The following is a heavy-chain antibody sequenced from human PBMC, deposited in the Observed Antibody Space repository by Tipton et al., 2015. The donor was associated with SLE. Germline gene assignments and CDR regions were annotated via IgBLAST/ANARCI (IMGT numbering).Heavy chain of an antibody. CDR1: GGSFSGYY. CDR3: AREGTRGGYFQP. J-gene: IGHJ1*01. Sequence: LRLSCAVYGGSFSGYYWSWIRQPPGKGLEWIGEINHSGSTNYNPSLKSRVTISVDTSKNQFSLKLSSVTAADAAVYYCAREGTRGGYFQPWGQGALVTVSS. D-gene: IGHD1-7*01. CDR2: INHSGST. V-gene: IGHV4-34*01.